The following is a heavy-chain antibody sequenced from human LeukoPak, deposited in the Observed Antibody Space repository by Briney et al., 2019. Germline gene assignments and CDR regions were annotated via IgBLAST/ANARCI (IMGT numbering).Heavy chain of an antibody. CDR3: VIGVGWQPDY. V-gene: IGHV4-59*02. CDR2: IYKIGTT. Sequence: SETLSLTCTVFGDSVTGYFLNWVRQPPGKGLEWIGHIYKIGTTNYNPSLKSRLTISADTSKNQFSLQLRSVAAADTAVYYCVIGVGWQPDYWGQGALVTVSS. J-gene: IGHJ4*02. CDR1: GDSVTGYF. D-gene: IGHD2-15*01.